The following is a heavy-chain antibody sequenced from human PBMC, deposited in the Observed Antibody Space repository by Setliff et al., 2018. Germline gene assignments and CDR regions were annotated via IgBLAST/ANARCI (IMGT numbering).Heavy chain of an antibody. CDR3: AREQWLDPPGYYYTDV. J-gene: IGHJ6*03. Sequence: SETLSLTCTVSGGSISSYYWSWIRQPAGKGLEWIGHIYIGGSANYNPSLKSRVTMPIDTSKNQFSLKLNSVTAADMAVYYCAREQWLDPPGYYYTDVWAKGTTVTVSS. D-gene: IGHD6-19*01. CDR2: IYIGGSA. CDR1: GGSISSYY. V-gene: IGHV4-4*07.